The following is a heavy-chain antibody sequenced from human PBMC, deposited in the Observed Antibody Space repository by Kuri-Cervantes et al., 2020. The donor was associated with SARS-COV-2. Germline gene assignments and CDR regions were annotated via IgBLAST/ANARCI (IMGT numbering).Heavy chain of an antibody. CDR2: VYYSGST. J-gene: IGHJ3*02. CDR3: ARLVGATGAFDI. Sequence: SETLSLTCTVSGDSITSSSYYWGWIRQPPGKGLEWIGTVYYSGSTYYSPSLRSRITLSVDTPKNQFSLKLSSVTAADTAVYYCARLVGATGAFDIWGQGTMVTVSS. V-gene: IGHV4-39*01. CDR1: GDSITSSSYY. D-gene: IGHD1-26*01.